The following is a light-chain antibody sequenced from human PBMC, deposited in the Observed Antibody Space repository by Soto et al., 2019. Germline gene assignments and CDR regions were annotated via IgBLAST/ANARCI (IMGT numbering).Light chain of an antibody. CDR1: SSNIGSNT. Sequence: QSVLTRPPSASGTPGQRVTISCSGSSSNIGSNTVNWYQQLPGTAPKLLIYSNNQRPSGVPVRFSGSKSGTSASLAISGLQSEDEADYYCAAWDDSLNGHYVFGTGTKVTVL. CDR2: SNN. CDR3: AAWDDSLNGHYV. J-gene: IGLJ1*01. V-gene: IGLV1-44*01.